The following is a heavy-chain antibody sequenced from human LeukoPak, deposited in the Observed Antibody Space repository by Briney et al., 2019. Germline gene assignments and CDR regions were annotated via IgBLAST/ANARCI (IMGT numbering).Heavy chain of an antibody. CDR1: GFTFSSSA. Sequence: GGSLRLSCAASGFTFSSSAMSWVRQAPGKGLEWVSVIGGSNGITFYVGSVKGRFTISRDNSKDTLYLQMNSLRAEDTAVYYCARNENSGWGYFDYWGQGTLVTVSS. V-gene: IGHV3-23*01. D-gene: IGHD5-12*01. CDR3: ARNENSGWGYFDY. CDR2: IGGSNGIT. J-gene: IGHJ4*02.